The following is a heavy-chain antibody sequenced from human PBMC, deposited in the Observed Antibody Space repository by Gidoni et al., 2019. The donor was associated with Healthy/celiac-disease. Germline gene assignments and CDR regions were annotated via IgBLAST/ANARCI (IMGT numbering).Heavy chain of an antibody. Sequence: QVQLQESGPGLVKPSQTLSLTCPVSGGSISSGSYYWSWIRQPAGKGLEWIGRIYTSGSTNYNPSLKSRVTISVDTSKNQVSLKLSSVTAADTAVYYCARADMVETGAFDIWGQGTMVTVSS. D-gene: IGHD5-12*01. CDR2: IYTSGST. CDR3: ARADMVETGAFDI. J-gene: IGHJ3*02. CDR1: GGSISSGSYY. V-gene: IGHV4-61*02.